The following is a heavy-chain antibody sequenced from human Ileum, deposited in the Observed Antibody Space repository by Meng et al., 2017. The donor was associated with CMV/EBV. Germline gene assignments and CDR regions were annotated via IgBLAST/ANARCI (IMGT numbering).Heavy chain of an antibody. CDR2: TYTRGTT. J-gene: IGHJ4*02. D-gene: IGHD3-10*01. Sequence: VLLQSSGQGLVTNSETRSLTYYAPVGAISKSYWSRIRQPAGKGLEWIAHTYTRGTTNYNPSLKSQVTMSVDTSRNQFSLKLTSVTAADTAVYYCARNYGSGNWNFFHYWGQGTLVTVSS. V-gene: IGHV4-4*07. CDR1: VGAISKSY. CDR3: ARNYGSGNWNFFHY.